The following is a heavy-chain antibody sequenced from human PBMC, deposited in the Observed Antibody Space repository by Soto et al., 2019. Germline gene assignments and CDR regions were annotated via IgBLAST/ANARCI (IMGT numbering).Heavy chain of an antibody. Sequence: GGSLRVPCAASGFTFRSHSINWVRQAPGKGLEWVSSISSSSSYIYYADSVKGRFTISRDNAKNSLYLQMNSLRAEDTAVYYCASAYSSSWYDYYYGMDVWGQGTTVTVSS. V-gene: IGHV3-21*01. CDR3: ASAYSSSWYDYYYGMDV. J-gene: IGHJ6*02. CDR2: ISSSSSYI. D-gene: IGHD6-13*01. CDR1: GFTFRSHS.